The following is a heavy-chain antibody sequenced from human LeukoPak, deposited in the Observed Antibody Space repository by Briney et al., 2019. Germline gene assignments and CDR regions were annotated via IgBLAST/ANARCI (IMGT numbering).Heavy chain of an antibody. D-gene: IGHD1-20*01. CDR3: ASGYNWNQDYFDY. V-gene: IGHV3-21*01. CDR2: ISSSSSYI. Sequence: PGGSLRLSCAASGFTFSSYSMNWVRQAPGKGLEWVSSISSSSSYIYYADSVKGRFTISRDNAKNSLYLQMNSLRAEDTAVYYCASGYNWNQDYFDYWGQGTLVTVSS. J-gene: IGHJ4*02. CDR1: GFTFSSYS.